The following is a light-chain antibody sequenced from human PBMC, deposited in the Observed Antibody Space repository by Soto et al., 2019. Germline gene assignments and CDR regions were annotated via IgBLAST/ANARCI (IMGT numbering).Light chain of an antibody. CDR2: EVS. V-gene: IGLV2-8*01. CDR3: SSYAGSNTSV. J-gene: IGLJ1*01. Sequence: QSALTQPPSASGSPGQSVTISCTGTSSDVGGYNYVSWYQQHPGKAPKLMIYEVSKRPSGVPDRFSASKSGNTASLTVSGLQPEDEADYYCSSYAGSNTSVFGAGTKLTVL. CDR1: SSDVGGYNY.